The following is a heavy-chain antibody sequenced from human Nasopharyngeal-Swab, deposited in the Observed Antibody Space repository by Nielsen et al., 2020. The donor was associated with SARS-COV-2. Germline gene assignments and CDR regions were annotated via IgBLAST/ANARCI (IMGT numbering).Heavy chain of an antibody. V-gene: IGHV1-18*01. CDR2: ISVYNADR. Sequence: ASVKVSCKASGYSFRGYGINWVRQAPGQGLEWMGWISVYNADRNYAEKFQGRVSMTTDTSTTTAYMELRSLRSDDTAMYYCARDVEEWLVVPSLSFDHWGQGTLVTVSS. J-gene: IGHJ4*02. D-gene: IGHD5-18*01. CDR1: GYSFRGYG. CDR3: ARDVEEWLVVPSLSFDH.